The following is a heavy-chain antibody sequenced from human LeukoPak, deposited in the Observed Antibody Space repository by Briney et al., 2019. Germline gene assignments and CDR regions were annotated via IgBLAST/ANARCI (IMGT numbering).Heavy chain of an antibody. V-gene: IGHV4-38-2*02. CDR2: IHHTGST. CDR3: ARGITIFGVVISRPFDY. D-gene: IGHD3-3*01. Sequence: PSETLSLTCTVSGYSISSGYYWGWIRQPPGKGLEWIGSIHHTGSTYYNPSLKSRVTISVDTSKNQFSLKLSSVTAADTAVYYCARGITIFGVVISRPFDYWGQGTLVTVSS. CDR1: GYSISSGYY. J-gene: IGHJ4*02.